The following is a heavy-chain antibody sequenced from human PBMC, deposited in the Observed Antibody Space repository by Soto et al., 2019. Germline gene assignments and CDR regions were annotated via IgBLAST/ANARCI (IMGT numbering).Heavy chain of an antibody. CDR3: VRGQSPTKIQLWSPRYTMDV. J-gene: IGHJ6*02. V-gene: IGHV1-2*04. Sequence: ASVKVSCKASGYTFSGYYIHWVLQAPGQGLEWMGWINPNSGGTNFAQKFQGWVTLTRDSSISTAYMELSRLKSGDSAVYYCVRGQSPTKIQLWSPRYTMDVWGQGTTVTVSS. D-gene: IGHD5-18*01. CDR1: GYTFSGYY. CDR2: INPNSGGT.